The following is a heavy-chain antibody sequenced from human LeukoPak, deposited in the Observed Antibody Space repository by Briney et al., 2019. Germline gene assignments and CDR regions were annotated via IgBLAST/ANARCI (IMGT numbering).Heavy chain of an antibody. CDR2: IKQDGSEK. J-gene: IGHJ3*02. Sequence: GGSLRLSCAASGFTVSSNYMSWGRQAPGKGLEWVANIKQDGSEKYYVDSVKGRFTISRDNAKNSLYLQMNSLRAEDTAIYYCAKERDTAVVTAFDIWGQGTMVTVSS. CDR1: GFTVSSNY. V-gene: IGHV3-7*01. D-gene: IGHD5-18*01. CDR3: AKERDTAVVTAFDI.